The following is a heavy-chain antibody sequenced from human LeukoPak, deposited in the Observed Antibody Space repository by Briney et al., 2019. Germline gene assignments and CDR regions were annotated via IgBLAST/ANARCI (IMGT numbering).Heavy chain of an antibody. CDR2: IYYSGST. CDR1: GGSISSYY. D-gene: IGHD3-3*01. Sequence: SETLSLTCTVSGGSISSYYWSWIGQPPGKGLEWIGYIYYSGSTNYNPSLKSRVTISVDTSKNQFSLKLSSVTAADTAVYYCAREVVASITIFGVQSAFDIWGQGTMVTVSS. J-gene: IGHJ3*02. V-gene: IGHV4-59*01. CDR3: AREVVASITIFGVQSAFDI.